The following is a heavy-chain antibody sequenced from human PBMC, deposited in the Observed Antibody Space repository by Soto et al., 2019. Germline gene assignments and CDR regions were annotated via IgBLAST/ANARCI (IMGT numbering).Heavy chain of an antibody. D-gene: IGHD6-6*01. CDR1: GGSFSGYY. CDR2: INHSGST. V-gene: IGHV4-34*01. Sequence: SETLSLTCAVYGGSFSGYYWSWIRQPPGKGLEWIGEINHSGSTNYNPSLKSRVTISVDTSKNQFSLKLSSVTAADTAVYYCARDRSSSGPGYYYYYMDVWGKGTTVTVSS. CDR3: ARDRSSSGPGYYYYYMDV. J-gene: IGHJ6*03.